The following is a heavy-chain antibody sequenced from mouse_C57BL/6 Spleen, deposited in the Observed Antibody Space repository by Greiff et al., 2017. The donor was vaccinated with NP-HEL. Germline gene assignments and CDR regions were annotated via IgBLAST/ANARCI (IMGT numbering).Heavy chain of an antibody. Sequence: QVQLQQPGAELVKPGASVKLPCKASGYTFTSYWMQWVKQRPGQGLEWIGEIDPSDSYTNYNQKFKGKATLTVDTSSSTAYMQLSSLTSEDSAVYYCARYGTTPLAYWGQGTLVTVSA. J-gene: IGHJ3*01. CDR1: GYTFTSYW. D-gene: IGHD1-1*01. V-gene: IGHV1-50*01. CDR2: IDPSDSYT. CDR3: ARYGTTPLAY.